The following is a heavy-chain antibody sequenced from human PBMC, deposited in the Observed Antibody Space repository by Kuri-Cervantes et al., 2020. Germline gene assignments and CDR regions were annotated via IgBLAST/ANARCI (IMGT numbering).Heavy chain of an antibody. CDR3: ARDRRAAVFDY. D-gene: IGHD6-13*01. J-gene: IGHJ4*02. CDR1: GFTFSDYY. CDR2: ISSSGSTI. V-gene: IGHV3-11*01. Sequence: GESLKISCAASGFTFSDYYMSWIRQAPGKGLEWVSYISSSGSTIYYADSVKGRFTISRDNAKNSLYLQMNSLRAEDTAVYYCARDRRAAVFDYWGQGTLVTVSS.